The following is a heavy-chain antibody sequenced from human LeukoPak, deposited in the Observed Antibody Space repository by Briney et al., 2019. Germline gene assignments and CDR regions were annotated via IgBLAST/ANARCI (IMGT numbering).Heavy chain of an antibody. V-gene: IGHV1-18*01. Sequence: ASVKVSCKASGYTFSSYHVSWVRQAPGQGLEWMGWINTYDGNTNYAQDFQGRVAMTTDTSTSTAYMELRSLRSDDTAVYYCARDFATWYFDYWGQGTLVTVSS. CDR2: INTYDGNT. J-gene: IGHJ4*02. CDR1: GYTFSSYH. CDR3: ARDFATWYFDY. D-gene: IGHD2-15*01.